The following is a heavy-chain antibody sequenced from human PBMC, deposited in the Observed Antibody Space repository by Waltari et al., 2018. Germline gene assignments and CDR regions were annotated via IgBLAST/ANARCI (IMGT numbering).Heavy chain of an antibody. CDR1: GGSLYSYY. Sequence: QVQLQESGPGLVKPSETLSLTCTVSGGSLYSYYWSWLRQPPGKRLEWIGFIYYTGSTNYSPSLTSRVTTSLDTSRTQVSLRLTSVTAADTAVYYCARHRYGGDSIFDKWGQGALVTVSS. J-gene: IGHJ4*02. CDR2: IYYTGST. CDR3: ARHRYGGDSIFDK. D-gene: IGHD2-21*02. V-gene: IGHV4-59*08.